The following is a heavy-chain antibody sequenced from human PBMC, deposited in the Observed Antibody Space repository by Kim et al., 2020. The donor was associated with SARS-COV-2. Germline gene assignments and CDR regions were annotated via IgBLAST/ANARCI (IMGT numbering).Heavy chain of an antibody. CDR3: TRGHYALGSYAVHYYYYYGMDV. Sequence: GGSLRLSCTASGFTFGDYAMSWVRQAPGKGLEWVGFIRNKAYGGTTEYAAFVKGRFTISRDDSKSIAYLQMNSLKTEDTAVYYCTRGHYALGSYAVHYYYYYGMDVWGQGTTVTVSS. CDR2: IRNKAYGGTT. J-gene: IGHJ6*02. CDR1: GFTFGDYA. V-gene: IGHV3-49*04. D-gene: IGHD3-10*01.